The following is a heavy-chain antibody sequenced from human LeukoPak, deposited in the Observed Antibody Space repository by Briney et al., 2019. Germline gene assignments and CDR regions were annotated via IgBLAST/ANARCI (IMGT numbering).Heavy chain of an antibody. CDR1: GVSISSSSYY. J-gene: IGHJ4*02. D-gene: IGHD6-13*01. V-gene: IGHV4-39*01. CDR3: ARRVYSSNSGFDY. Sequence: SETLSLTCAVSGVSISSSSYYWGWLRPPPGKGLEWIGTIYYRGNTYYNPSLKSRVTISVDTSKNQFSLKMSSVVAADTAVYYCARRVYSSNSGFDYWGQGTLVTVSS. CDR2: IYYRGNT.